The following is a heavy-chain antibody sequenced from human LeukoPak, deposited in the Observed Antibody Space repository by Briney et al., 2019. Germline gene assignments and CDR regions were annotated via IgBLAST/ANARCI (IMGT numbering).Heavy chain of an antibody. D-gene: IGHD2-2*01. CDR3: ARGFCSTTSWPGWAYYYGMDV. V-gene: IGHV3-30*04. J-gene: IGHJ6*04. CDR1: GFTFSSYA. CDR2: ISYDGSNK. Sequence: GGSLRLSCAVSGFTFSSYAMHWVRQAPGKGLEWVAVISYDGSNKYYADSVKGRFTISRDNSKNTLYLQMNSLGAEDTAVYYCARGFCSTTSWPGWAYYYGMDVWGKGTTVTVSS.